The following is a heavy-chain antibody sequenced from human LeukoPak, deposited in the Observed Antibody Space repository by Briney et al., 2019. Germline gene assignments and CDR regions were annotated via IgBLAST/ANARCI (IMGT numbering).Heavy chain of an antibody. CDR3: ARARRDYGRSFDY. J-gene: IGHJ4*02. V-gene: IGHV4-59*01. CDR1: GGSFSGYY. CDR2: IYYRVTS. Sequence: SETLSLTCAVYGGSFSGYYWSWIRQPPGKGLEWIGYIYYRVTSDYNPSLKSRVTMSVDMSTSQISLKLSSVTAADTAVYYCARARRDYGRSFDYWGQGTLVTVSS. D-gene: IGHD4-17*01.